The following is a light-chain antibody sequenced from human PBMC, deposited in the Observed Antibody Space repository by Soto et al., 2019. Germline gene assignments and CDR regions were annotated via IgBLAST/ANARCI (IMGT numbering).Light chain of an antibody. J-gene: IGLJ3*02. CDR3: RFYDLDLIKEV. V-gene: IGLV1-40*01. CDR1: SSNIGAGYD. CDR2: GKS. Sequence: QSVLTQPPSVSWAPGQRVTISCTGSSSNIGAGYDVHWYQQLPGTAPKLLIYGKSNRPSGVPDRFSGSKSGTSASLAITGLEAEDESDYDSRFYDLDLIKEVFGGETKVTVL.